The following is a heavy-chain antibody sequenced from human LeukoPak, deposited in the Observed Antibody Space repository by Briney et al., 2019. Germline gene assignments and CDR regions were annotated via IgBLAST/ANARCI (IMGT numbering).Heavy chain of an antibody. CDR3: ATSLAYDILTTYYFDY. V-gene: IGHV3-30*02. D-gene: IGHD3-9*01. CDR2: IRYDGSNK. J-gene: IGHJ4*02. CDR1: GFTFSSYG. Sequence: GGSLRLSCAASGFTFSSYGMHWVRQAPGKGLEWVAFIRYDGSNKYYADSVKGRFTISRDNSKNTLYLQMNSLRAEDTAVYYCATSLAYDILTTYYFDYWGQGTLVTVSS.